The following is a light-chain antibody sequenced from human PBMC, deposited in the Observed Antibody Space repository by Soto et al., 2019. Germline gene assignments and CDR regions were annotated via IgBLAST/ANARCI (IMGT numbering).Light chain of an antibody. V-gene: IGLV1-40*01. Sequence: QSVLTQPPSVSGAPGQRVTISCTGSSSNIGAGYDVHWYQQLPGTAPKLLIYGNSNRPSGVPDRFSGSKSGTSASLAITGLQAEDEAAYYCQSYDRSLSGLYVFGTGTKVTVL. CDR1: SSNIGAGYD. CDR2: GNS. CDR3: QSYDRSLSGLYV. J-gene: IGLJ1*01.